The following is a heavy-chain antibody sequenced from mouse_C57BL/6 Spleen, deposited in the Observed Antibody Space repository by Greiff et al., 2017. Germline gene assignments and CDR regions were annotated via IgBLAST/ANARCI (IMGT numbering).Heavy chain of an antibody. CDR1: GYAFSSSW. J-gene: IGHJ2*01. CDR3: AREGLYYGNY. D-gene: IGHD2-1*01. V-gene: IGHV1-82*01. CDR2: IYPGDGDT. Sequence: QVQLQQSGPELVKPGASVKISCKASGYAFSSSWMNWVKQRPGKGLEWIGRIYPGDGDTNYNGKFKGKATLTADKSSSTAYMQLSSLTSEDSAVYFCAREGLYYGNYWGQGTTLTVSS.